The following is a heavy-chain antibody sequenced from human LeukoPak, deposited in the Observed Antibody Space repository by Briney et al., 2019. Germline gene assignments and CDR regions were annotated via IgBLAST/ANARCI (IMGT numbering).Heavy chain of an antibody. CDR2: ISSSGSTI. D-gene: IGHD6-13*01. V-gene: IGHV3-11*01. J-gene: IGHJ4*02. Sequence: GGSLRLSCAASGFTFSDYYMSWIRQAPGKGLEWVSYISSSGSTIYYADSVKGRFTISRDNAKNSLYLQMNSLRAEDTALYYCAKGNSSSWSSFDYWGQGTLVTVSS. CDR3: AKGNSSSWSSFDY. CDR1: GFTFSDYY.